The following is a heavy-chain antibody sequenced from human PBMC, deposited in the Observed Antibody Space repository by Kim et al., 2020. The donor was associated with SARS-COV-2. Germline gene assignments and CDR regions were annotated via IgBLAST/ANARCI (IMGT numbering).Heavy chain of an antibody. D-gene: IGHD3-10*01. V-gene: IGHV5-10-1*01. CDR3: ARDHWSRGYYYYYGMDV. CDR1: GYSFTSYW. CDR2: IDPSDSYT. J-gene: IGHJ6*02. Sequence: GESLKISCKGSGYSFTSYWISWVRQMPGKGLEWMGRIDPSDSYTNYSPSFQGHVTISADKSISTAYLQWSSLKASDTAMYYCARDHWSRGYYYYYGMDVWGQGTTVTVSS.